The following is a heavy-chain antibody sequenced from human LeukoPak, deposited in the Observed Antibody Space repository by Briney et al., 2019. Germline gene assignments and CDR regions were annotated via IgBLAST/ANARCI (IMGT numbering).Heavy chain of an antibody. J-gene: IGHJ5*02. CDR3: ARNRGDYVWGP. CDR1: GFTFSSYW. CDR2: IKQDGSEK. V-gene: IGHV3-7*01. Sequence: GGPLRLSCAASGFTFSSYWMSWVRQAPGKGLEWVANIKQDGSEKYYVDSVKGRFTISRDNAKNSLYVQMNSLRAEDTAVYYCARNRGDYVWGPWGQGTLVTVSS. D-gene: IGHD3-16*01.